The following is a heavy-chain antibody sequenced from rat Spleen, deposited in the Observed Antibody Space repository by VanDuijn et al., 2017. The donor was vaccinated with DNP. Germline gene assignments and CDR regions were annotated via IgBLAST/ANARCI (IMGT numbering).Heavy chain of an antibody. CDR2: ISSGGST. V-gene: IGHV2-19*01. D-gene: IGHD1-11*01. J-gene: IGHJ4*01. CDR3: SRYGNSALDV. Sequence: QVQLKESGPGMVQPSQTLSLTCTVSGFSLTDYSVHWVRQPPGKVLEWIAAISSGGSTYYNSALKSRLSISRDTSKSQVFLKMNSLQTEDTAIYYCSRYGNSALDVWGQGTSVTVSS. CDR1: GFSLTDYS.